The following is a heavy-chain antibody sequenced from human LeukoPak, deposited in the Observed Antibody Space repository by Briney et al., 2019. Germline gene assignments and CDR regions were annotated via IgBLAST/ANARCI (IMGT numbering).Heavy chain of an antibody. CDR1: GFTFSSYA. CDR2: IKQDGSEK. J-gene: IGHJ3*02. V-gene: IGHV3-7*01. Sequence: GGSLRLSCAASGFTFSSYAMSWVRQAPGKGLEWVANIKQDGSEKYYVDSVKGRFTISRDNAKNSLYLQMNSLRAEDTAVYYCARPKHDAFDIWGQGTMVTVSS. CDR3: ARPKHDAFDI.